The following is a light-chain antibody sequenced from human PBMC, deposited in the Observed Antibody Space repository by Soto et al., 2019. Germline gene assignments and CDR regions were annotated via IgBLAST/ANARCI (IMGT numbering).Light chain of an antibody. CDR2: DAS. Sequence: DIQMTQSPSSLSASVGDRVTITCQASQDISNYLNWYQQKPGKAPKLLIYDASNLETGVPSRFSGSGSGTDFTFTISSLQPEDIATYYCQQYDNLRVFTFGPGTEVDIK. J-gene: IGKJ3*01. CDR1: QDISNY. CDR3: QQYDNLRVFT. V-gene: IGKV1-33*01.